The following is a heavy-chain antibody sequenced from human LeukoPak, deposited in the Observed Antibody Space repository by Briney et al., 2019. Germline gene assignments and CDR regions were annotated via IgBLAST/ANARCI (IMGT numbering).Heavy chain of an antibody. Sequence: ASVKVSCKASGGTFSGYAISWVRQAPGQGLEWMGGIIPIFGTANYAQKFQGRVTITADKSTSTAYMELSSLRSEDTAVYYCAQGITGTTWGYFDYWGQGTLVTVSS. CDR3: AQGITGTTWGYFDY. J-gene: IGHJ4*02. CDR1: GGTFSGYA. CDR2: IIPIFGTA. D-gene: IGHD1-7*01. V-gene: IGHV1-69*06.